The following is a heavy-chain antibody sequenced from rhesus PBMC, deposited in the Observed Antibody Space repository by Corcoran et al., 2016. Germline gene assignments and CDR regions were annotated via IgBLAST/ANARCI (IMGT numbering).Heavy chain of an antibody. CDR2: IYGSGSST. V-gene: IGHV4-169*02. J-gene: IGHJ5-1*01. Sequence: QLQLQESGPGLVKPSEPLSVTCAVSGGSIRRSYWSWFRQAPGEGLEGIGYIYGSGSSTNYKPALKSRVTLSVDTSKNQLSLKLSSVTAADTAVYDCASELAAAFRGRFDVWGPGVLVTVSS. CDR3: ASELAAAFRGRFDV. CDR1: GGSIRRSY. D-gene: IGHD6-25*01.